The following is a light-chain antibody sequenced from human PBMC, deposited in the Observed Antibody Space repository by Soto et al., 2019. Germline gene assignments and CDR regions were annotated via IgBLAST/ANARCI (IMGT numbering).Light chain of an antibody. CDR2: DVS. CDR3: QQYDYSRT. V-gene: IGKV1-5*01. J-gene: IGKJ1*01. CDR1: QNVTTS. Sequence: IQLTQSPSTLSASVGDSVTITCRASQNVTTSMAWYQHKPGRAPKLLIFDVSNLESGVPSRFSGGGSGTDFTLTISSLHSDDFATYYCQQYDYSRTFGRGTKVDIK.